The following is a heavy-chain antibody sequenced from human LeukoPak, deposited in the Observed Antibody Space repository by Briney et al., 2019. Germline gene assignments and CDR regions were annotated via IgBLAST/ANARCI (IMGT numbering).Heavy chain of an antibody. D-gene: IGHD5-18*01. J-gene: IGHJ4*02. V-gene: IGHV3-30*02. Sequence: GGSLRLSCAASGFTFSNYGMHWVRQAPGKGLEWLAFIRYDGSNKYYADSVKGRFTISRDNSKNMVYLQMNSLRPEDTAVYYCARGYSNGLHYFDYWGQGTLVTVSS. CDR1: GFTFSNYG. CDR3: ARGYSNGLHYFDY. CDR2: IRYDGSNK.